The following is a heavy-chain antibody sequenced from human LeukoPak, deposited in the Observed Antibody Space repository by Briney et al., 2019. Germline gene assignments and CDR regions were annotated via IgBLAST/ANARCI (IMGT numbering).Heavy chain of an antibody. Sequence: ASVKVSCKASGYTFTSYGISWVRQAPGQGLEWMGWISAYNGNTNYAQKLQGRVTMTTDTSTSTAYMELRSLRSDDTAVCYCARGRDYGDYVGWFDPWGQGTLVTVSS. J-gene: IGHJ5*02. D-gene: IGHD4-17*01. CDR2: ISAYNGNT. CDR3: ARGRDYGDYVGWFDP. CDR1: GYTFTSYG. V-gene: IGHV1-18*01.